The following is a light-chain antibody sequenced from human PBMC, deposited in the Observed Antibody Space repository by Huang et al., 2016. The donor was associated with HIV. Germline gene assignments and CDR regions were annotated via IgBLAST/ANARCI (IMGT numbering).Light chain of an antibody. J-gene: IGKJ2*01. CDR3: QQYNKWPPYT. V-gene: IGKV3-15*01. CDR2: GAS. CDR1: ESILRN. Sequence: VMTQSPATLSVSPGERATLSCRASESILRNLAWYQQRPGQPPRRLIYGASVRLTGIPDRFRGSGSGTEFSLTISSLQSEDFAVYYCQQYNKWPPYTYGQGTKLEIK.